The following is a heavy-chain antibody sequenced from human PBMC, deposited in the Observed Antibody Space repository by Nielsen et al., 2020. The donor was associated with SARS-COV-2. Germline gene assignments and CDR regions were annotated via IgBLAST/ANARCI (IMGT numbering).Heavy chain of an antibody. CDR2: ISYDGGNI. D-gene: IGHD4-23*01. CDR3: AREGGDYGGYYFDY. V-gene: IGHV3-30*03. J-gene: IGHJ4*02. Sequence: GESLKISCADSGFTFRSYGMHWVRQTPGKGLEWVALISYDGGNIYYADSVRGRFTISRDNSKKTLYLQMNSLRAEDTALYYCAREGGDYGGYYFDYWGQGALVTVSS. CDR1: GFTFRSYG.